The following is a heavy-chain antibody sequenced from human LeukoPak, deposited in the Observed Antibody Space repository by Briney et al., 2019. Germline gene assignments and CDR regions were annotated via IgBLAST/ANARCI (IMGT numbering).Heavy chain of an antibody. CDR2: TSGSGGST. J-gene: IGHJ4*02. CDR3: AKVGCSSTSCPSDY. D-gene: IGHD2-2*01. Sequence: TGGSLRLSCAASGFTFSSYAMSWVRQAPGKGLEWVSATSGSGGSTYYADSVKGRFTIFGDNSKNTLYLQMNSLRAEDTAVYYCAKVGCSSTSCPSDYWGQGTLVTVSS. CDR1: GFTFSSYA. V-gene: IGHV3-23*01.